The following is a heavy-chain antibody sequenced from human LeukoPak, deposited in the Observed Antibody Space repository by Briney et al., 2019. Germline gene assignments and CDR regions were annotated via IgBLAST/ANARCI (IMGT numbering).Heavy chain of an antibody. CDR2: ISNDGNNK. CDR1: GFSFRSFA. J-gene: IGHJ4*02. CDR3: AKLHNLNSDY. Sequence: TGRSLRLSCAASGFSFRSFAMHWVRQAAGKGLEWVAVISNDGNNKYYADSVKGRLTISRDNSKNTVYLQMNSLRAEDTAVYYCAKLHNLNSDYWGQGTLVTVSS. V-gene: IGHV3-30-3*02. D-gene: IGHD1-14*01.